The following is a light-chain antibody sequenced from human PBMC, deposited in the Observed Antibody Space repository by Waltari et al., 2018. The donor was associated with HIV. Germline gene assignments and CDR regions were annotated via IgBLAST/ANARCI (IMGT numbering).Light chain of an antibody. V-gene: IGKV1-39*01. CDR1: QNIYSS. CDR3: LQTDTTPLT. J-gene: IGKJ3*01. CDR2: AAS. Sequence: DIQMTQSPSSLSASVGDRVTITCRASQNIYSSLNWYQQQPGKAPKPLIYAASRLHSGVPSRVSGSGSGTDFTLTISNLQPEDFATYYCLQTDTTPLTFGPGTKVDI.